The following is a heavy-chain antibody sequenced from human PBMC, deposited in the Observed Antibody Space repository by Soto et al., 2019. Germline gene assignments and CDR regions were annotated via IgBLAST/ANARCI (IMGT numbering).Heavy chain of an antibody. CDR2: ISGSGGST. Sequence: GGSLRLSCAASGFTFSSYAMSWVRQAPGKGLEWVSAISGSGGSTYYADSVKGRFTISRDNSKNTLYLQMNSLRAEDTAVYYCANLSWAINWFDPWGQGTLVTVSS. CDR1: GFTFSSYA. D-gene: IGHD6-13*01. CDR3: ANLSWAINWFDP. V-gene: IGHV3-23*01. J-gene: IGHJ5*02.